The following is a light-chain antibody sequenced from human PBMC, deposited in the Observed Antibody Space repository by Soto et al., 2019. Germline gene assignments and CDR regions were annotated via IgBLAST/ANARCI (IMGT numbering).Light chain of an antibody. CDR3: QTWGTGIRV. J-gene: IGLJ1*01. V-gene: IGLV4-69*01. CDR1: SGHSSYA. CDR2: LNSDGSH. Sequence: QSVLTQSPSASASLGASVKLTCTLSSGHSSYAIAWHQQQPEKGPRYLMKLNSDGSHSKGDGIPDRFSGSSSGAERYLTISSLQSEDEADYYCQTWGTGIRVXGTGTKLTVL.